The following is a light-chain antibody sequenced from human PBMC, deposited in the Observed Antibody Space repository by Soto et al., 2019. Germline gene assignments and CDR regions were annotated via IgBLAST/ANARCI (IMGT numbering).Light chain of an antibody. J-gene: IGKJ1*01. CDR2: AAS. Sequence: DIQMTQSPSSLSASVGDRVTITCRASQNIDHHLNWYQHKPGRAPKLLMDAASRMQRGVPSRVSGSGAGTEFTLIINSLQPEDFATYCCQQSYSTTWTFGQGTRVE. CDR3: QQSYSTTWT. V-gene: IGKV1-39*01. CDR1: QNIDHH.